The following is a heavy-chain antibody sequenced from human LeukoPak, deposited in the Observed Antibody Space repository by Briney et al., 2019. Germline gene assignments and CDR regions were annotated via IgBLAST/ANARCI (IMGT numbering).Heavy chain of an antibody. CDR3: ARDPSRGGLQFRSPLYCFYY. J-gene: IGHJ4*02. D-gene: IGHD5-24*01. Sequence: SEALAVTRTVSGSSINHYFWSWIGQPPGKGLEGIGYIYYSGSTNYNHSLKSRVTISVDTSRSQFSLKLSSVTAADTALYYCARDPSRGGLQFRSPLYCFYYWGQGTLVTVSS. CDR2: IYYSGST. V-gene: IGHV4-59*01. CDR1: GSSINHYF.